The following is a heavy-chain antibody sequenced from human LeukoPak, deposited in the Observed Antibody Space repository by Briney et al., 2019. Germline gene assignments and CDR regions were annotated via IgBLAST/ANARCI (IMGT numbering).Heavy chain of an antibody. D-gene: IGHD6-13*01. Sequence: PSETLSLTCTVSGGSISSYYWSWIRQPAGKGLEWIGRIYTSGSTNYNPSLKSRVTMSVDTSKNQFSLKLSSVTAADTAVYYCARVYNPERCGYSSSWYYFDYWGQGTLVTVSS. J-gene: IGHJ4*02. CDR3: ARVYNPERCGYSSSWYYFDY. V-gene: IGHV4-4*07. CDR2: IYTSGST. CDR1: GGSISSYY.